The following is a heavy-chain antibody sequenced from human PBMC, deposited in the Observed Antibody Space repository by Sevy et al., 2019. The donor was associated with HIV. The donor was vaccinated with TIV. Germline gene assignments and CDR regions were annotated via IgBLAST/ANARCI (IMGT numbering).Heavy chain of an antibody. J-gene: IGHJ4*02. CDR3: ATTREYYEDSSGYLDF. V-gene: IGHV1-24*01. Sequence: ASVKVSCKVSGYTLSELSIHWVRQAPGKGLEWMGRFDPEDGETIYAQKFQGRVTLTEDTSTDTAYMELRSLKTEDTVVYYCATTREYYEDSSGYLDFWGQGTLVTVSS. CDR1: GYTLSELS. CDR2: FDPEDGET. D-gene: IGHD3-22*01.